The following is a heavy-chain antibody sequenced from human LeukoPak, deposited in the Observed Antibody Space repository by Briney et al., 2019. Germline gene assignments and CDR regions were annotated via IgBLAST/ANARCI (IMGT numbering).Heavy chain of an antibody. CDR2: INPNNGGT. Sequence: ASVKVSCKASGYTFAGYYIHWVRQAPGQGLEWMGWINPNNGGTDYAQKFQDRVTVTRDTSISTAYMELNSLISDDTAVYYCAVFWFRELSYFDHWGQGTLVTVSS. J-gene: IGHJ4*02. V-gene: IGHV1-2*02. D-gene: IGHD3-10*01. CDR1: GYTFAGYY. CDR3: AVFWFRELSYFDH.